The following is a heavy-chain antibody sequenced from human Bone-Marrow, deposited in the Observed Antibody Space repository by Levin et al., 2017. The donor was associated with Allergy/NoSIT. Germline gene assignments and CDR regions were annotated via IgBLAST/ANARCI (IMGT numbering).Heavy chain of an antibody. CDR1: GYTFTSYD. CDR2: MNPNSGNT. V-gene: IGHV1-8*01. D-gene: IGHD3-3*01. J-gene: IGHJ6*02. CDR3: ARGQGDFWSGYYFYYYGMDV. Sequence: ASVKVSCKASGYTFTSYDINWVRQATGQGLEWMGWMNPNSGNTGYAQKFQGRVTMTRNTSISTAYMELSSLRSEDTAVYYCARGQGDFWSGYYFYYYGMDVWGQGTTVTVSS.